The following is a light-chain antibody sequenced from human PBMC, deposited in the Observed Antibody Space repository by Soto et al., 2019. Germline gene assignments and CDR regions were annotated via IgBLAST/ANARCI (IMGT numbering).Light chain of an antibody. CDR3: QQSYSAPTT. CDR1: QTISNY. V-gene: IGKV1-39*01. Sequence: DIQMTQSPPSLSASVGDRVTITCRASQTISNYLNWYLQKSGQAPKLLIYTAASLQSGVPSRFSGSGSGTDFTLTITTLQPEDFATYYCQQSYSAPTTFGGGTKVDIK. J-gene: IGKJ4*01. CDR2: TAA.